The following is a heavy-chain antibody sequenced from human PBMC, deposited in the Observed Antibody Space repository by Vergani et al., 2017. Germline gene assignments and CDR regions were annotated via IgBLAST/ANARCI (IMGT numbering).Heavy chain of an antibody. D-gene: IGHD2-2*01. J-gene: IGHJ5*02. CDR2: ICGGGDIT. V-gene: IGHV3-23*01. CDR1: GFTFSSYA. CDR3: VNDLLSCSSIGCYPNLFDP. Sequence: EVQLLESGGGLAQPGGSLRLSCAASGFTFSSYAMSWVRHTPGKGLEGVSAICGGGDITYSAAPVKGRFTISRDNFTNTLYLQMRGLRAQETAVYYCVNDLLSCSSIGCYPNLFDPGGQGTLVTFSS.